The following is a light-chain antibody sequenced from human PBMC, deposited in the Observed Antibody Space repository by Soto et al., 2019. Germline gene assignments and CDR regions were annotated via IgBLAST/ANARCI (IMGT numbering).Light chain of an antibody. Sequence: DIQVTQSPSSLSASVGDRVTITCRPSQSISSYLNWVQQKPGKAPKLLIYDASSLQTGVPSRFSGSGSGTDFSLTISSLQPEDFATYYCQQSYSTPPWTFGQGTKVDI. CDR2: DAS. CDR1: QSISSY. J-gene: IGKJ1*01. V-gene: IGKV1-39*01. CDR3: QQSYSTPPWT.